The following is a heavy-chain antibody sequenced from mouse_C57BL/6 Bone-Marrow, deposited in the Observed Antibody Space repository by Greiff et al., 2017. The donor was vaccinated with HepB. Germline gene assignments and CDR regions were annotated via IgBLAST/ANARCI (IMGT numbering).Heavy chain of an antibody. CDR3: ARGGYYRLAWFAY. Sequence: EVKLMESGGGLVKPGGSLKLSCAASGFTFSDYGMHWVRQAPEKGLEWVAYISSGSSTIYYADTVKGRFTISRDNAKNTLFLQMTSLRSEDTAMYYCARGGYYRLAWFAYWGQGTLVTVSA. J-gene: IGHJ3*01. CDR1: GFTFSDYG. V-gene: IGHV5-17*01. CDR2: ISSGSSTI. D-gene: IGHD2-3*01.